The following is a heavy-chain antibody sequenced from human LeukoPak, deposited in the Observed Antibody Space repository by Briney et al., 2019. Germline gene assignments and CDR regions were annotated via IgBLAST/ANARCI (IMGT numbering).Heavy chain of an antibody. D-gene: IGHD3-16*01. CDR1: GFTFSNY. V-gene: IGHV3-53*01. Sequence: GGSLRLSCAASGFTFSNYMNWVRQAPGKGLEWVSVIYSGGSTYYADSVKGRFTISRDNSKNTLYLQMNSLRAEDTAVYYCAVGVDYWGQGTLVTVSS. CDR2: IYSGGST. CDR3: AVGVDY. J-gene: IGHJ4*02.